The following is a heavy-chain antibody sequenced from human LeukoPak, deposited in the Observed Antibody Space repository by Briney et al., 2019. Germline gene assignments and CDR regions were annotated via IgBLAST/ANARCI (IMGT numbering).Heavy chain of an antibody. CDR3: ARGLSGSYYLDYYYGMDV. Sequence: SETLSLTCAVYGGSFSAYYWSWIRQPPGKGLEWIGEINHSGSTNYNPSLKSRVTISVDTSKNQFSLKLSSVIAADTAMYYCARGLSGSYYLDYYYGMDVWGQGTTVTVSS. CDR1: GGSFSAYY. D-gene: IGHD1-26*01. J-gene: IGHJ6*02. CDR2: INHSGST. V-gene: IGHV4-34*01.